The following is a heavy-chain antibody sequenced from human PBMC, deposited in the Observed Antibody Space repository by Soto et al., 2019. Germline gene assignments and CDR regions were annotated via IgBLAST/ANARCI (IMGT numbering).Heavy chain of an antibody. CDR3: ARDASYYSLWSGYYPSRNGMDF. CDR2: IWYDGSKK. Sequence: QVQVVESGGGVVQPGRSLRLSCAASGFTFSSFGMHWVRQAPGKGLEWVSLIWYDGSKKSYGDSVKGRFTISRDNSRNTVDLQMNSLRADDTAVYYCARDASYYSLWSGYYPSRNGMDFWGQGTTVTVSS. CDR1: GFTFSSFG. D-gene: IGHD3-3*01. J-gene: IGHJ6*02. V-gene: IGHV3-33*01.